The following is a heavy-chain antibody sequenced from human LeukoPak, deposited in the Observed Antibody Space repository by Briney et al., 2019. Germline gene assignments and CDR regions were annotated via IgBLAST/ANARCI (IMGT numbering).Heavy chain of an antibody. J-gene: IGHJ5*02. V-gene: IGHV3-53*01. CDR3: AKGQPYYDFWSGYKLADWFDP. CDR1: GFTVSSSY. CDR2: IYSGGTT. D-gene: IGHD3-3*01. Sequence: GGSLRLSCAASGFTVSSSYMSWVRQAPGKGLEWVSVIYSGGTTYYADSVKGRFTISRDNPKNTLYLQMNSLRAEDTAVYYCAKGQPYYDFWSGYKLADWFDPWGQGTLVTVSS.